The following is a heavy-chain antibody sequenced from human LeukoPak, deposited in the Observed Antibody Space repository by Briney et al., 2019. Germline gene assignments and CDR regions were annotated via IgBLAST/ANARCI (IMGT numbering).Heavy chain of an antibody. CDR1: GFTFSTYE. J-gene: IGHJ4*02. V-gene: IGHV3-48*03. Sequence: GGSLRLSCAASGFTFSTYEMNWVRQAPGKGLEWASYISSSGSTIYYADSVKGRFTISRDSAKNSLFLQMNSLRAEDTAVYYCARESMVRGVSYFDYWGQGTLVTVSS. D-gene: IGHD3-10*01. CDR2: ISSSGSTI. CDR3: ARESMVRGVSYFDY.